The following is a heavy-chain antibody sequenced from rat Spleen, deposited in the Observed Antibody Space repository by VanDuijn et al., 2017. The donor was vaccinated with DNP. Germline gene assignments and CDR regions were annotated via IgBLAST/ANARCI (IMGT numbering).Heavy chain of an antibody. CDR3: ARPRTTEGQYFFDY. Sequence: EVQLVESGGGLVQPGRSMKLSCAASGFTFSDYYMAWVRQAPKKGLEWVATISYDGSSTYYRDSVRGRFTISRDYARSTLYLQMDSLRSEDTATYYCARPRTTEGQYFFDYWGQGVMVTVSS. J-gene: IGHJ2*01. D-gene: IGHD1-11*01. CDR2: ISYDGSST. V-gene: IGHV5-7*01. CDR1: GFTFSDYY.